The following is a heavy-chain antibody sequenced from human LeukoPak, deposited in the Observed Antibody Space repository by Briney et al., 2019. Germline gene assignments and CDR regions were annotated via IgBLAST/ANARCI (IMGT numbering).Heavy chain of an antibody. J-gene: IGHJ4*02. Sequence: GGSLRLSCAASGFAFSTNWMHWVRQAPGRGLVWVSHISTDARTITYADFVKGRFTISRDNAKNTLYLQMNSLRAEDTALYYCVRGQATAWGLDYWGQGTLVTVSS. D-gene: IGHD6-13*01. CDR1: GFAFSTNW. CDR3: VRGQATAWGLDY. CDR2: ISTDARTI. V-gene: IGHV3-74*01.